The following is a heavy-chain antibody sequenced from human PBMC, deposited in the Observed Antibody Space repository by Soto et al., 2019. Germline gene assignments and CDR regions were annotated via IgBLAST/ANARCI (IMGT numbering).Heavy chain of an antibody. CDR3: VKSPWSRRGDLDL. CDR2: ISWNSATI. J-gene: IGHJ2*01. CDR1: GFSFDDHG. D-gene: IGHD2-8*01. Sequence: EVELVESGGGLAQTGGSLRLSCAGSGFSFDDHGMYWVRRVPGKGLEWVSGISWNSATIGYADSVKGRFTISRDNAKNSLYLEMSPLRPEDTAIYYCVKSPWSRRGDLDLWGRGTLVTVSS. V-gene: IGHV3-9*01.